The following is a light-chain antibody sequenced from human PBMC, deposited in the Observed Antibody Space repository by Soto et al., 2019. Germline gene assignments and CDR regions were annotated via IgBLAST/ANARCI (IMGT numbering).Light chain of an antibody. CDR2: DAS. V-gene: IGKV3-11*01. Sequence: EIVMTQSPDTLSLSPGKRATLSCRASQSVSSYLAWYQQKPGQAPRLLIYDASNRATGIPARFSGSGSGTDFTLTISSLEPEDFAVYYCQQRSNWPPFLTFGGGTKVDIK. J-gene: IGKJ4*01. CDR1: QSVSSY. CDR3: QQRSNWPPFLT.